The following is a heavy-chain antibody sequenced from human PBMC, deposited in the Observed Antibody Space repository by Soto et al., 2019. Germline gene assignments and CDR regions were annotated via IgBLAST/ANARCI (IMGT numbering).Heavy chain of an antibody. CDR3: ARDPTPYYYDSSGYYYPLDY. D-gene: IGHD3-22*01. J-gene: IGHJ4*02. Sequence: SETLSLTCTVSGGSVSSGSYYWSWIRQPPGKGLEWIGYIYYSGSTNYNPSLKSRVTISVDTSKNQFSLKLSSVTAADTAVYYCARDPTPYYYDSSGYYYPLDYWGQGTLVTVSS. CDR1: GGSVSSGSYY. V-gene: IGHV4-61*01. CDR2: IYYSGST.